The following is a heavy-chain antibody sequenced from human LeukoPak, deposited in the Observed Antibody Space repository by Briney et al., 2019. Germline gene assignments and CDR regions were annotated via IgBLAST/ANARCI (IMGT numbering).Heavy chain of an antibody. J-gene: IGHJ4*02. CDR2: INSDGSST. D-gene: IGHD4-23*01. CDR1: GFTFSSYW. V-gene: IGHV3-74*01. CDR3: ARDDYAGVFDY. Sequence: PGGSLRLSCAASGFTFSSYWMHWVRQAPGEGLVWVSRINSDGSSTSYADSVKGRFTISRDNAKNTLYLQMNSLRAEDTAVYYCARDDYAGVFDYWGQGTLVTVSS.